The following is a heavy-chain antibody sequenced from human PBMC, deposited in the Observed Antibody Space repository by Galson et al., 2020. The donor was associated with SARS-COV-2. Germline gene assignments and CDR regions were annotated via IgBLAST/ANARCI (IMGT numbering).Heavy chain of an antibody. V-gene: IGHV4-4*07. D-gene: IGHD6-13*01. CDR2: IYTSGST. CDR3: ARWGMYSSNRGALDY. Sequence: ASETLSLTCTVPGGSISSYYWSWIRQPAGKGLEWIGRIYTSGSTNYNPSLKSRVTMSVDTSKNQFSLKLSSVTAADTAVYYCARWGMYSSNRGALDYWGQGTLVTVSS. J-gene: IGHJ4*02. CDR1: GGSISSYY.